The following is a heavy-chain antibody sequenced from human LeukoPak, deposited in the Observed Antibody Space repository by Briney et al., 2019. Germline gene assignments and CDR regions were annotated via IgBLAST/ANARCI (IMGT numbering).Heavy chain of an antibody. D-gene: IGHD3-22*01. CDR3: AKAAPYYYDSSGYYTLRGDNAFDI. CDR2: ISWNSGSI. V-gene: IGHV3-9*01. J-gene: IGHJ3*02. Sequence: GGSLRLSCAASGFTFDDYAMHWVRQAPGKGLEWVSGISWNSGSIGYADSAKGRFTISRDNAKNSLYLQMNSLRAEDTALYYCAKAAPYYYDSSGYYTLRGDNAFDIWGQGTMVTVSS. CDR1: GFTFDDYA.